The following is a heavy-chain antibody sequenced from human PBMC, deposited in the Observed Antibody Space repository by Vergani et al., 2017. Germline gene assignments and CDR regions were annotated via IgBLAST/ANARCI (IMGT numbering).Heavy chain of an antibody. J-gene: IGHJ6*03. Sequence: QVQLVESGGGVVQPGRSLRLSCEASGFAFNNYGIHWVRQAPGKGLEWVAVISDGGSNEHYVDSVKGRFTISRDNSKNTLYLQMNSLRAEDTAVYYCARGREWSGYYYMDVWGTGTTVTVS. V-gene: IGHV3-30*03. CDR1: GFAFNNYG. CDR2: ISDGGSNE. CDR3: ARGREWSGYYYMDV. D-gene: IGHD3-3*01.